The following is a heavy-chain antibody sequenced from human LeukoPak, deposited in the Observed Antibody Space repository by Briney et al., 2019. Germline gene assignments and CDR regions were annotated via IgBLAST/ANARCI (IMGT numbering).Heavy chain of an antibody. D-gene: IGHD2-8*01. J-gene: IGHJ4*02. CDR2: MDGGGSAT. V-gene: IGHV3-7*03. CDR1: GFAFNSYW. Sequence: PGGSLRLSCEASGFAFNSYWMSWVRQTPGKGLEWVATMDGGGSATYYVDSAKGRFTITRDNAKNSLFLQMNSLRAEDTALYYCANEEWYRFDYWGQGTLVTVPS. CDR3: ANEEWYRFDY.